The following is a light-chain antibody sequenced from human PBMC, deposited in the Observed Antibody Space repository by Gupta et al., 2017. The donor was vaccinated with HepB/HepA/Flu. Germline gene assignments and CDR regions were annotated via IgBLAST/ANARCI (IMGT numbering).Light chain of an antibody. V-gene: IGLV5-45*02. CDR1: SGINVGAYR. J-gene: IGLJ2*01. CDR2: YKSDSDK. Sequence: QAVLTQPSSLSASPGASASLTCPLRSGINVGAYRIYWYQQKPGSPPQYLLRYKSDSDKQQGSGVPSRFSGSKDASANAGILLISGLHSEDEADYYCMIWHSSAAVFGGGTKLTVL. CDR3: MIWHSSAAV.